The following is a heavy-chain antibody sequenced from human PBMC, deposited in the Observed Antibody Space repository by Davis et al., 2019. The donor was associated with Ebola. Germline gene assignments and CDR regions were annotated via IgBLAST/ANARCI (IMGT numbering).Heavy chain of an antibody. V-gene: IGHV2-70*04. CDR1: GFSLRTSGMR. J-gene: IGHJ6*02. Sequence: SGPTLVKPTQTLTLTCTFSGFSLRTSGMRVSWIRQPPGKALEWLARIDWDDDKFYSTSLKSRLTITKDTSKNQVVLTMTNMDPVDTATYYCAHYDYRSYYYGMDVWGQGTTVTVSS. D-gene: IGHD4-11*01. CDR3: AHYDYRSYYYGMDV. CDR2: IDWDDDK.